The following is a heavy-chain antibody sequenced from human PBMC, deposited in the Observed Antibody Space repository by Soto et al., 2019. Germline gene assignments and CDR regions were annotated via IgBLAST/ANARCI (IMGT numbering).Heavy chain of an antibody. CDR3: ARYVGISSWYYYYYGMDV. J-gene: IGHJ6*02. D-gene: IGHD6-13*01. Sequence: GGSLRLSCAASGFTFSSYSMNWVRQAPGKGLEWVSSISSSSSYIYYADSVKGRFTISRDNAKNSLYLQMNSLRAEDTAVYYCARYVGISSWYYYYYGMDVWGQGTTVTVSS. CDR2: ISSSSSYI. CDR1: GFTFSSYS. V-gene: IGHV3-21*01.